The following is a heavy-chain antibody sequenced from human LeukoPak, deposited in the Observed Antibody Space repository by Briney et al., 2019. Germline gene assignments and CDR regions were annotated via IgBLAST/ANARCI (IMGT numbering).Heavy chain of an antibody. V-gene: IGHV3-23*01. CDR3: AKSPLVVVIIGANNWFDP. J-gene: IGHJ5*02. CDR2: ISGSGGST. CDR1: GFTFSSYA. D-gene: IGHD3-22*01. Sequence: GGSLRLSCAASGFTFSSYAMSWVRQAPGKGLEWVSAISGSGGSTYYADSVKGRVTISRDNSKNTLYLQMNRLRAEDTAVYYCAKSPLVVVIIGANNWFDPWGQGTLVTVSS.